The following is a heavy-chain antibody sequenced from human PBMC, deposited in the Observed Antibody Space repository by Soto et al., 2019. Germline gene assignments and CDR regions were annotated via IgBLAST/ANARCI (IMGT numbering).Heavy chain of an antibody. CDR2: IYYSGST. J-gene: IGHJ4*01. CDR1: GGSISSGVYY. Sequence: SETLSLTCTVSGGSISSGVYYWSWIRQHPGKGLEWIGYIYYSGSTYYNPSLKSRVTISVDTSKNQFSLKLSSVTAADTAVYYCARATGVVALFDYWGHGTLVTVS. V-gene: IGHV4-31*03. D-gene: IGHD2-15*01. CDR3: ARATGVVALFDY.